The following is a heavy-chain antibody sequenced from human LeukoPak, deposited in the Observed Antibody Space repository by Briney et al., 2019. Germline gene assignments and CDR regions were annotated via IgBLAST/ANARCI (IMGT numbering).Heavy chain of an antibody. CDR3: ARGRTYYYDSSGPDAFDI. V-gene: IGHV3-30*14. J-gene: IGHJ3*02. D-gene: IGHD3-22*01. CDR1: GFTFSSYA. Sequence: GRSLRLSCAASGFTFSSYAMHWVRQAPGKGLEWVAVISYDGSNKYYADSVKGRFTISRDNSKKTLYLQMNSLRAEETAVYYCARGRTYYYDSSGPDAFDIWGQGTMVTVSS. CDR2: ISYDGSNK.